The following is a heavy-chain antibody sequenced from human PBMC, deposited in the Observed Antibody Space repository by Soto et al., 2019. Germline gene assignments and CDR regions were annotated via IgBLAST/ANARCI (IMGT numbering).Heavy chain of an antibody. CDR1: GFTFSSYA. V-gene: IGHV3-23*01. J-gene: IGHJ4*02. CDR2: ITASGGST. D-gene: IGHD3-10*01. Sequence: PGGSLRLSCAASGFTFSSYAMIWVRQAPGKGLEWVSTITASGGSTYYTDSVKGRFTISRDNSKNTLYLQMNSLRAEDTAVYYCAKDGDRYYGSGNYWGYFFEYWGQGTLVTVSS. CDR3: AKDGDRYYGSGNYWGYFFEY.